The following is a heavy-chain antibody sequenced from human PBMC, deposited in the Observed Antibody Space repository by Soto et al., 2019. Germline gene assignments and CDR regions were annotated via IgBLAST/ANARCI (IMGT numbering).Heavy chain of an antibody. D-gene: IGHD1-26*01. Sequence: SETLSLPSNPSGGSISGRDYYWGWIRQTPGKGLEWIESIYYSGSTYYNPTLKSRVTISVATSKNQFSLKLSSVAAADAAVDYCARQGGSRRELLGRFDYWGRGTLVTVSS. CDR1: GGSISGRDYY. CDR3: ARQGGSRRELLGRFDY. J-gene: IGHJ4*02. V-gene: IGHV4-39*01. CDR2: IYYSGST.